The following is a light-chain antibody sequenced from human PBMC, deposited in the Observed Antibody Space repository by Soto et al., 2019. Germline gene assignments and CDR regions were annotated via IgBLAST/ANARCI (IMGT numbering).Light chain of an antibody. Sequence: QSALTQPASVSGSPGQSITISCTGSSSDVGGHNHVSWYQQHPGKAPKLIIYEVGNRPSGVSNRFSGSKSGNTASLIISGFQAEDEADYYCNSYTSSSTHVFGTGTKVTVL. CDR1: SSDVGGHNH. CDR2: EVG. V-gene: IGLV2-14*01. J-gene: IGLJ1*01. CDR3: NSYTSSSTHV.